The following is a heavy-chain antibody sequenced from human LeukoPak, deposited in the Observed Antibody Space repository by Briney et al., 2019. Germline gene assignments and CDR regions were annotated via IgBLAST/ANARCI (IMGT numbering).Heavy chain of an antibody. J-gene: IGHJ4*02. V-gene: IGHV4-38-2*02. CDR1: GYSISTGYY. D-gene: IGHD3-22*01. CDR3: ARGMVGDSSGFYY. CDR2: VYHSGST. Sequence: PSETLSLTCTVSGYSISTGYYWGWVRQTPGKRLEWIGTVYHSGSTYYNPSLKSRVTMSVDTSKNQLSLNLSSVTAADTAVYYCARGMVGDSSGFYYWGQGTLVIVSS.